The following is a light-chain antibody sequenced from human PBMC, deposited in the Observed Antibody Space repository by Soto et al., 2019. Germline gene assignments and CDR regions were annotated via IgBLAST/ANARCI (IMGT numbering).Light chain of an antibody. CDR3: QQYNNWPPA. Sequence: EIVMTQSPATLSVSPGERTTLSCRASQSVSGNLARYQQKPGQAPRILIYGASTRATGIPARFSGSGSGTEITLTISSLQSEDFAVYYCQQYNNWPPAFGQGAKVEIK. J-gene: IGKJ1*01. V-gene: IGKV3-15*01. CDR2: GAS. CDR1: QSVSGN.